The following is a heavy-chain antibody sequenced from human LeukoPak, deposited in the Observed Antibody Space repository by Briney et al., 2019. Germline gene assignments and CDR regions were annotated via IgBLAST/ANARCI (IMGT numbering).Heavy chain of an antibody. CDR1: GGTFSSYA. V-gene: IGHV1-69*13. D-gene: IGHD6-6*01. J-gene: IGHJ3*02. CDR2: IIPIFGTE. Sequence: SVKVSCKASGGTFSSYAISWVRQAPGQGLEWMGGIIPIFGTENYAQKFQGRVTITVDQSLSAAYMELSRLRSEDTAVYYCARDGTSIAIPPDAFDIWGQGTMVTVSS. CDR3: ARDGTSIAIPPDAFDI.